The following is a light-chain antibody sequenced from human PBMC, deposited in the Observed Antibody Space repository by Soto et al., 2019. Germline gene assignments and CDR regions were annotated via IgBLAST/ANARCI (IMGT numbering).Light chain of an antibody. Sequence: DIVMTQSPDSLAVSLGERATINCKSSQRLLYSSMNKNYLAWYQQKPGQPPKLLFYWASTRESGVPDRFSGSGSGTDFSLTINSLQAEYVAVYYCQQYSNVPMYTFGQGTKLEIK. CDR2: WAS. CDR3: QQYSNVPMYT. V-gene: IGKV4-1*01. J-gene: IGKJ2*01. CDR1: QRLLYSSMNKNY.